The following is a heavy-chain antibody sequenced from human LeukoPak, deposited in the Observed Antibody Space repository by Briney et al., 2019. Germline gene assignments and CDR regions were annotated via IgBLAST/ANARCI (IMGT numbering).Heavy chain of an antibody. Sequence: PGGSLRLSCAASGFTFSSYAMSWVRQAPGKGLEWVSGISDSIGSTYYADSVKGRFTISRDNSKNTLYLQMNSLRAEDTAVYYCAKDKARNWFDPWGQGTLVTVSS. J-gene: IGHJ5*02. CDR3: AKDKARNWFDP. V-gene: IGHV3-23*01. CDR2: ISDSIGST. CDR1: GFTFSSYA.